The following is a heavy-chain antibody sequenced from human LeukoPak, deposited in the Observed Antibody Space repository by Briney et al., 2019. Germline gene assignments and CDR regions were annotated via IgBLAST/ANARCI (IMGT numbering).Heavy chain of an antibody. J-gene: IGHJ4*02. CDR2: IWYDGSNK. D-gene: IGHD3-22*01. CDR3: AKDGAYYYDSSGYGLDY. V-gene: IGHV3-33*06. Sequence: GRSLRLSCAASGFTFNSYGMHWVRQAPGKGLEWVAVIWYDGSNKYYADSVKGRFTISRDNSKNTLYLQMNRLRAEDTAVYYCAKDGAYYYDSSGYGLDYWGQGTLVTVSS. CDR1: GFTFNSYG.